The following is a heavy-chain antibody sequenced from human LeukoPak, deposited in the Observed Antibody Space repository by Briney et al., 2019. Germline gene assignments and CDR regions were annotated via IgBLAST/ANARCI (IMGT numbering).Heavy chain of an antibody. D-gene: IGHD4-17*01. CDR1: GGSISSYY. CDR3: ARSPTYGDYGTYYFDY. V-gene: IGHV4-59*01. J-gene: IGHJ4*02. Sequence: PSETLSLTCTVSGGSISSYYWSWIRQPPGKGLEWIGYIYYSGSTNYNPSLKSRVTISVDTSKNQFSLKLSSVTAADTAVYYCARSPTYGDYGTYYFDYWGQGSLVTVSS. CDR2: IYYSGST.